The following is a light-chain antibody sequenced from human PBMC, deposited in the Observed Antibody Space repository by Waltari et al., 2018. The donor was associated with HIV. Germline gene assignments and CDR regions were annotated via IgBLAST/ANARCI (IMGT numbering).Light chain of an antibody. J-gene: IGLJ3*02. V-gene: IGLV2-14*01. CDR2: DAN. CDR1: YSHIGSYNY. Sequence: QTVLTQPASVSGSLGQSITISCIRAYSHIGSYNYVSWYQHHPDKAPKLIIYDANSRPSGISLRFSGFQSGNTASLTISGLQTEDEADYYCSSYISGSTLVFGGGTKVTVL. CDR3: SSYISGSTLV.